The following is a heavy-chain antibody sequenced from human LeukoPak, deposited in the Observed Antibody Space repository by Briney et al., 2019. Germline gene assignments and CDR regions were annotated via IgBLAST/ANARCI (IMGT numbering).Heavy chain of an antibody. D-gene: IGHD3-3*01. J-gene: IGHJ4*02. CDR2: IYYSGST. CDR1: GGSISSYY. V-gene: IGHV4-59*01. CDR3: ARVVGRHDFWSGYYTGLGQASFFDY. Sequence: KASETLSLTCTVSGGSISSYYWSWIRQPPGKGLEWIGYIYYSGSTNYNPSLKSRVTISVDTSKNQFSLKLSSVTAADTAVYYCARVVGRHDFWSGYYTGLGQASFFDYWGQGTLVTVSS.